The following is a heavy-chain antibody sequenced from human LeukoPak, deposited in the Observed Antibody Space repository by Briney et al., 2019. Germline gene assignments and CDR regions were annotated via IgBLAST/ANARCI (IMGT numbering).Heavy chain of an antibody. V-gene: IGHV3-48*01. CDR2: ISSSSSTI. D-gene: IGHD4-23*01. Sequence: PGGSLRLSCAASGFTFSSYSMNWVRQAPGKGLEWVSYISSSSSTIYYADSVKGRFTISRDNAKNSLYLQMNSLRAEDTAVYYCARGDYGGNGGVDYWGQGTLVTVSS. CDR1: GFTFSSYS. CDR3: ARGDYGGNGGVDY. J-gene: IGHJ4*02.